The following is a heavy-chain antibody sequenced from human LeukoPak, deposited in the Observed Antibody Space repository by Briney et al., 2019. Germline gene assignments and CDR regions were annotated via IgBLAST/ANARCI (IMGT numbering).Heavy chain of an antibody. CDR2: INQDGREK. Sequence: GGSLRLSCAASGFSFRSHWMTWVRQAPGKGLEWVANINQDGREKYYVDSVKGRFTVSRDNTKNSLYLQMNSLRAEDTAVYYCARDGSRIAIAAFDIWGQGTMVTVSS. CDR3: ARDGSRIAIAAFDI. V-gene: IGHV3-7*01. CDR1: GFSFRSHW. D-gene: IGHD6-13*01. J-gene: IGHJ3*02.